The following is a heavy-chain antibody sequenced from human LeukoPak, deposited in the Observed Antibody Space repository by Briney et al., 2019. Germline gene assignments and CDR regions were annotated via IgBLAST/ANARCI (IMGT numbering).Heavy chain of an antibody. CDR1: GFTFSSYG. CDR2: ISYDGSNK. J-gene: IGHJ3*02. V-gene: IGHV3-30*03. CDR3: ARDSSSHSSFDI. D-gene: IGHD6-6*01. Sequence: GSLRLSCAASGFTFSSYGMHWVRQAPGKGLEWVAVISYDGSNKYYADSVKGRFTISRDNSKNTLYLQMNSLRAEDTAVYYCARDSSSHSSFDIWGQGTMVTVSS.